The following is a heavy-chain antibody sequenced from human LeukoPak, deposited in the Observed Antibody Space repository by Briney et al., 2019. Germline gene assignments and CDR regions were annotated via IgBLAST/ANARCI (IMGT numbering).Heavy chain of an antibody. D-gene: IGHD3-3*01. CDR3: ARAKLEWFSIYYYYMDV. V-gene: IGHV4-38-2*01. CDR1: GYSISSGYY. J-gene: IGHJ6*03. Sequence: SETLSLTCGVSGYSISSGYYWGWIRQPPGKGLEWIGILYHSGTTYYNPSLKSRVTILAETSKNHFSLKLNSATAADTAVYYCARAKLEWFSIYYYYMDVWGQGTTVTVSS. CDR2: LYHSGTT.